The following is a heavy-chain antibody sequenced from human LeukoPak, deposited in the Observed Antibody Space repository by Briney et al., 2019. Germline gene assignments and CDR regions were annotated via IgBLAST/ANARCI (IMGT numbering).Heavy chain of an antibody. D-gene: IGHD3-10*01. Sequence: PSETLSLTCAVYGGSFSGYYWSWIRQPPGKGLEWIGEINHSGSTNYNPSLKSRVTISVDTSKNQFSLKLSSVTAADTAVYYCARHEYYGSGSYHNVPFDYWGQGTLVTVSS. V-gene: IGHV4-34*01. CDR1: GGSFSGYY. CDR3: ARHEYYGSGSYHNVPFDY. CDR2: INHSGST. J-gene: IGHJ4*02.